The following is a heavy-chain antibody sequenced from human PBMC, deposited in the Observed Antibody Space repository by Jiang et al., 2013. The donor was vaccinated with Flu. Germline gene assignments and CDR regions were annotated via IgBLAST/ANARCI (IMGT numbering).Heavy chain of an antibody. CDR3: ARDVGAIDY. Sequence: GFTFTNYWMTWVRQAPGKGLEWVANIKQDGSEKYYVDSVKGRFTISRDNAKNSLYLQMNSLRAEDTAVYYCARDVGAIDYWGQGTLVTVSS. D-gene: IGHD1-26*01. CDR2: IKQDGSEK. V-gene: IGHV3-7*01. CDR1: GFTFTNYW. J-gene: IGHJ4*02.